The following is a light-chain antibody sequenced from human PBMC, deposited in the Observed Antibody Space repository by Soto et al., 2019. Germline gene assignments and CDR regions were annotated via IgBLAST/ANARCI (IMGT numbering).Light chain of an antibody. CDR2: GAS. Sequence: EIVMTQSPAALSVSPGERATLSCRASQSVNSNLAWYQQKPGQAPRLLIYGASTRATGIPARFGGSGSGTEFTLTISSLQSEDFAVYYCQQYNNWPPVTFGQGTRLEIK. CDR3: QQYNNWPPVT. V-gene: IGKV3-15*01. CDR1: QSVNSN. J-gene: IGKJ5*01.